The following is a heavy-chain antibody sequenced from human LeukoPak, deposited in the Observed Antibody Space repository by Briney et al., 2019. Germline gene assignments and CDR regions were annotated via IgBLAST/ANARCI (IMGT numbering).Heavy chain of an antibody. J-gene: IGHJ3*02. CDR3: ARDRGSYDAFDI. D-gene: IGHD1-26*01. V-gene: IGHV3-20*01. CDR2: INWNGGST. CDR1: GFTFDDYG. Sequence: GSLRLSCAASGFTFDDYGMSWVRQAPGKGLEWVSGINWNGGSTGYADSVKGRFTISRDNAKNSLYLQMNSLRAEDTALYHCARDRGSYDAFDIWGQGTMVTVSS.